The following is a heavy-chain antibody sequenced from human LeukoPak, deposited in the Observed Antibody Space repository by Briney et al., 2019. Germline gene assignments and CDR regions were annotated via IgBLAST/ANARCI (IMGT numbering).Heavy chain of an antibody. D-gene: IGHD6-19*01. CDR2: IRYDGSNK. J-gene: IGHJ4*02. V-gene: IGHV3-30*02. Sequence: GGSLRLSCAASGFTFSSYGMHWVRQAPGKGLEWVAFIRYDGSNKYYADSVKGRFTISRDNSKNTLYLQMNSLRVEDTAVYYCARGGSGWYTGYFDYWGQGTLVTVSS. CDR3: ARGGSGWYTGYFDY. CDR1: GFTFSSYG.